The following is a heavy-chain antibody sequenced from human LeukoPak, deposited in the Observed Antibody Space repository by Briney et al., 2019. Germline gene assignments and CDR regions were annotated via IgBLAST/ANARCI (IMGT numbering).Heavy chain of an antibody. CDR2: ISWNSGSI. CDR3: AKGLNAYCTSTSCYREYYFDY. D-gene: IGHD2-2*01. J-gene: IGHJ4*02. CDR1: GFTFDDYA. Sequence: PGRSLRLSCAASGFTFDDYAMHWVRQAPGKGLEWVSGISWNSGSIGYADSVKGRFTISRDNAKNSLYLQMNSLRAEDTAVYYCAKGLNAYCTSTSCYREYYFDYWGQGTLVTVSS. V-gene: IGHV3-9*01.